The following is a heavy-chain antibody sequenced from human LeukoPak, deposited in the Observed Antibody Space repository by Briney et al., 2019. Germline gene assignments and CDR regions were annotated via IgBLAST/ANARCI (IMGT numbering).Heavy chain of an antibody. CDR1: GFTFSYYT. D-gene: IGHD1-26*01. CDR2: ISSSSSTI. Sequence: PGGSLGLSCAASGFTFSYYTMNWVRQAPGKGLEWVSYISSSSSTIYYADSVKGRFTISRDNAKNSLYLQMKSLRDEDTAVYYSARDLVPADGGRGTLVSV. J-gene: IGHJ4*02. CDR3: ARDLVPAD. V-gene: IGHV3-48*02.